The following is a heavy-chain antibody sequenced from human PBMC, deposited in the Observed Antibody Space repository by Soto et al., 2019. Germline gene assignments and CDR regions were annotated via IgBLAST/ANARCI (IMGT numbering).Heavy chain of an antibody. CDR2: VYIDGTNP. J-gene: IGHJ4*02. D-gene: IGHD3-10*01. Sequence: EVQLVESGGGLVQPGGSLRLSCAASGFTFSGHWMHWVRQAPGKGLVWVSRVYIDGTNPTYADSVKGRFIISRDNAKNTLYLQINSLRAEDTAVYYCARDLVHGSGSCDSWGQGTLVTVAS. CDR1: GFTFSGHW. CDR3: ARDLVHGSGSCDS. V-gene: IGHV3-74*01.